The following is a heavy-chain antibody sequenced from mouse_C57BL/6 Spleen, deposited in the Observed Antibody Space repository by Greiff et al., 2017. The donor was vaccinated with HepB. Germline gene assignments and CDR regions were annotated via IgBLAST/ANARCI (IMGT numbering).Heavy chain of an antibody. D-gene: IGHD1-1*01. V-gene: IGHV1-4*01. Sequence: VQLVESGAELARPGASVKMSCKASGYTFTSYTMHWVKQRPGQGLEWIGYINPSSGYTKYNQKFKDKATLTADKSSSTAYMQLSSLTSEDSAVYYCARGYGSSYGYYAMDYWGQGTSVTVSS. J-gene: IGHJ4*01. CDR1: GYTFTSYT. CDR2: INPSSGYT. CDR3: ARGYGSSYGYYAMDY.